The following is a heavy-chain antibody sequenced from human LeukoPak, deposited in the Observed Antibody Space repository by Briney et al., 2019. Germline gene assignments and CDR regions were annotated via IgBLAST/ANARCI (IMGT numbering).Heavy chain of an antibody. CDR2: IYTGGST. CDR1: GGSISNYY. CDR3: ARGGGTSWLDY. V-gene: IGHV4-4*07. J-gene: IGHJ4*02. D-gene: IGHD6-13*01. Sequence: SETLSLTCTVSGGSISNYYWSWIRQPAGKGLEWIGRIYTGGSTNYNPPRKSRVTMSVDTSKNQFSLKVSSVTAADTAVYYCARGGGTSWLDYWGQGTLVIVSS.